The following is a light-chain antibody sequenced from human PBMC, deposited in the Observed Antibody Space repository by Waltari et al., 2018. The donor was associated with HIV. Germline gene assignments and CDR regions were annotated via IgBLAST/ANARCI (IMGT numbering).Light chain of an antibody. CDR2: RNN. V-gene: IGLV1-47*01. Sequence: QSVLTQPPSASGTPGQRVTISCSGSSSNIGRNYVYWYQQFPGTAPKLLIYRNNQRPSGVPDRVSGSKSGTSASLAISGLRAEDEADYYCAAWDDSLSAVVFGGGTKLTVL. CDR3: AAWDDSLSAVV. CDR1: SSNIGRNY. J-gene: IGLJ3*02.